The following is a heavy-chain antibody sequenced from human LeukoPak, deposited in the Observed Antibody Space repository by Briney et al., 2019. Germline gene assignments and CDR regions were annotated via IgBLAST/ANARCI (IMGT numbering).Heavy chain of an antibody. CDR1: GFTFNNYA. Sequence: PGGSLRLSCAASGFTFNNYAMSWVRPGPGRGREWVSDISASGGTTYYADSVKGRFTISRDNFKNTVSLQMNSLRAEDTAVYYCAKDAQRGFDYSNSLEHWGQGSLVTVSS. CDR2: ISASGGTT. CDR3: AKDAQRGFDYSNSLEH. J-gene: IGHJ4*02. D-gene: IGHD4-11*01. V-gene: IGHV3-23*01.